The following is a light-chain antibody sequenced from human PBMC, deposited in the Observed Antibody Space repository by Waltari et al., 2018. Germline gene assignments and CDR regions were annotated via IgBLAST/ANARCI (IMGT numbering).Light chain of an antibody. CDR1: QSVSSY. J-gene: IGKJ2*01. CDR3: HRRSDWPYT. CDR2: HVS. Sequence: EVVMTQSPATLSLSPGERATLSCRASQSVSSYLGWYQQKPGQAPRLLIYHVSNRATGIPARFSGSGSGTDFTLTISSLEPEDFAVYYCHRRSDWPYTFGQGTKLEIK. V-gene: IGKV3-11*01.